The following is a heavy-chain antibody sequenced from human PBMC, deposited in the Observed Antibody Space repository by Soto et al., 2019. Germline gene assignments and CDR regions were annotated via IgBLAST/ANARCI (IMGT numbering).Heavy chain of an antibody. CDR2: ISYDGSNK. Sequence: GGSLRLSCAASGFTFSSYAMHWVRQAPGKGLEWVAVISYDGSNKYYADSVKGRFTISRDNSKNTLYLQMNSLRAEDTAVYYCARDLRRDGYNLSIGYWGQGTLVTVSS. D-gene: IGHD5-12*01. V-gene: IGHV3-30-3*01. CDR1: GFTFSSYA. CDR3: ARDLRRDGYNLSIGY. J-gene: IGHJ4*02.